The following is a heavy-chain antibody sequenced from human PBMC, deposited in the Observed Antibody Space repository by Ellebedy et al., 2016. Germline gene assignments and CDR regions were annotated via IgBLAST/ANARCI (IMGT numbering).Heavy chain of an antibody. CDR3: ARGDGSSPFDY. D-gene: IGHD5-24*01. Sequence: GSLRLSCTVSGGSVSSSAYYWGWIRQPPGKGLEWIASINYSENTYYNPSLKSRVTISVDTSKNQFSLKLSSVTAADTAVYYCARGDGSSPFDYWGQGTLVTVSS. V-gene: IGHV4-39*01. CDR2: INYSENT. CDR1: GGSVSSSAYY. J-gene: IGHJ4*02.